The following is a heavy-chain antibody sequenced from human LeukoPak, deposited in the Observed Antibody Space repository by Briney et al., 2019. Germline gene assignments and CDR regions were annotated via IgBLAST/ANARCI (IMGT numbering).Heavy chain of an antibody. J-gene: IGHJ4*02. D-gene: IGHD2-15*01. CDR2: ISGSGGRT. Sequence: GGSLRLSCAASGFTFSSFALSWVRQAPGKGLEWISGISGSGGRTDYADSVKGRFTISRDNSKNTLYLQMSSLRADDTALYYCAKNPPRCSGGSCYGYWGQGTLVTVSS. CDR3: AKNPPRCSGGSCYGY. CDR1: GFTFSSFA. V-gene: IGHV3-23*01.